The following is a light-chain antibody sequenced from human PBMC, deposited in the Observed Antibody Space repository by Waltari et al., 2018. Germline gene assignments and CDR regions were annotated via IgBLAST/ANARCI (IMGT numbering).Light chain of an antibody. CDR3: QQHGSFPQT. J-gene: IGKJ1*01. CDR1: QSIINNY. Sequence: ELVLTQSPGTLSLSPGEGATLSYRASQSIINNYLAWYQPRPGQAPTLLVYDASSRATGIPDRFSGSGSGTDFTLTISRLEPEDFALYFCQQHGSFPQTFGQGTKVEIK. CDR2: DAS. V-gene: IGKV3-20*01.